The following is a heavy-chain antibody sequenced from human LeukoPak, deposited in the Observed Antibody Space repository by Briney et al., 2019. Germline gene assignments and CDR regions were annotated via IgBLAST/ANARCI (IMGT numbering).Heavy chain of an antibody. Sequence: SQTLSLTCTVSGGSISSGSYYWSWIRQPGGKGLEWIGRIYTSGSTNYNPSLKSRVTISVDTSKNQFSLKLSSVTAADTAVYYCARSIASSFYYMDVWGKGTTVTVSS. V-gene: IGHV4-61*02. J-gene: IGHJ6*03. CDR2: IYTSGST. D-gene: IGHD2-15*01. CDR1: GGSISSGSYY. CDR3: ARSIASSFYYMDV.